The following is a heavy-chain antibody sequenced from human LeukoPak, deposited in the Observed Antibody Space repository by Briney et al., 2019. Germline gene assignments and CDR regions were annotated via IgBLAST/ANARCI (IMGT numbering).Heavy chain of an antibody. V-gene: IGHV3-48*01. CDR1: GFTFITYS. CDR3: ARGPSGYHNT. CDR2: ISSSSSTI. Sequence: GGSLRLSCAASGFTFITYSMNWVRQAPGKGLEWVSYISSSSSTIYYADSVKGRFTISRDNAKNSLYLQMNSLRAEDTSVYYCARGPSGYHNTGGQGTLVTVSS. J-gene: IGHJ4*02. D-gene: IGHD5-12*01.